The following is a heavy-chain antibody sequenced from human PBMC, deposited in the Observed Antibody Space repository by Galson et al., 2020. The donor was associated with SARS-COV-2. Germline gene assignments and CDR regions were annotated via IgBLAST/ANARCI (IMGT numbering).Heavy chain of an antibody. Sequence: GESLKISCAASGFTFSSYAMSWVRQAPGKGLEWVSAISGSGGSTYYADSVKGRFTISRDNSKNTLYLQMNSLRAEDTAVYYCAKVGRRGYSYGYSYYWGQGTLVTVSS. CDR1: GFTFSSYA. CDR2: ISGSGGST. J-gene: IGHJ4*02. D-gene: IGHD5-18*01. V-gene: IGHV3-23*01. CDR3: AKVGRRGYSYGYSYY.